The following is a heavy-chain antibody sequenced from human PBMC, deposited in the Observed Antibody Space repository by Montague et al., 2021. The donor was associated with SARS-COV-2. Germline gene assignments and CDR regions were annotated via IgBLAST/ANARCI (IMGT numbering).Heavy chain of an antibody. CDR1: GGSISSGGYY. J-gene: IGHJ3*01. D-gene: IGHD2-8*01. V-gene: IGHV4-31*03. CDR2: IYYSGST. CDR3: ARAKGFIVLMVYAMCAFDV. Sequence: TLSLTCTVSGGSISSGGYYWSWIRQHPGKGLEWIGYIYYSGSTYYNPSLKSRVTISVDTSKNQFSLKLSSVTAADTAVYYCARAKGFIVLMVYAMCAFDVWGQGTTVTVSS.